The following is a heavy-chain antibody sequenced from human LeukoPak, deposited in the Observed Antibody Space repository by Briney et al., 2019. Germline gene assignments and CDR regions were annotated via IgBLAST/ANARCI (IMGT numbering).Heavy chain of an antibody. V-gene: IGHV3-23*01. D-gene: IGHD5-12*01. J-gene: IGHJ4*02. CDR3: AKHGHVSGYFEDFAY. Sequence: GGSLRLSCAASGFTFSSGFTFGSDAMSWVRQAPGKGLEWVSSITGAGSGTYYADSVKGRFTISRDNSQHTVFLQLNSLRAEDTAVYYCAKHGHVSGYFEDFAYWGQGTLVTVSS. CDR2: ITGAGSGT. CDR1: GFTFSSGFTFGSDA.